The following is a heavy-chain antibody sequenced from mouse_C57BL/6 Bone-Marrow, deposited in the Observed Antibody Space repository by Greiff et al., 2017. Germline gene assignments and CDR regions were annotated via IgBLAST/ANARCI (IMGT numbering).Heavy chain of an antibody. CDR3: ARLEFDGSSGYWYFDV. D-gene: IGHD1-1*01. CDR2: IYPRDGST. J-gene: IGHJ1*03. CDR1: GYTFTSYD. Sequence: QVQLKQSGPELVKPGASVKLSCKASGYTFTSYDMNWVKQRPGQGLEWIGWIYPRDGSTNYNEKFKGQATLTVDTSSSTAYMEHHSLTSEDSAVYFCARLEFDGSSGYWYFDVWGTGTTVTVSS. V-gene: IGHV1-85*01.